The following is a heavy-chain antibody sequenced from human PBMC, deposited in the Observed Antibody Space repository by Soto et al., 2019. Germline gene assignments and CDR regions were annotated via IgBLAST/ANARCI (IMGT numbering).Heavy chain of an antibody. Sequence: LRVWRVAAEGKFGNFGSRWVRQAPGKGLEWVAVISSDEKIKQYADSVRGRFAISRDNSKNTLYLQMTSLRAEDKAIYYRARGLRSVLDYWAQGTLVTV. D-gene: IGHD6-6*01. CDR3: ARGLRSVLDY. J-gene: IGHJ4*02. CDR1: EGKFGNFG. CDR2: ISSDEKIK. V-gene: IGHV3-33*01.